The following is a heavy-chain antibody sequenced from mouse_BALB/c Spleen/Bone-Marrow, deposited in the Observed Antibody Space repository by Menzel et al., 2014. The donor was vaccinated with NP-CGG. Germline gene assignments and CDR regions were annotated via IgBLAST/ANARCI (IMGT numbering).Heavy chain of an antibody. Sequence: DVKLVESGAELVKPGASVKLSCTASGFNIKDTYMHWVKQRPEQGLEWIGRIDPANGNTKYDPKFQGKATITADTSSNTAYLQLSSLTSEDTAVYYCARRGDGYYAWFAYWGQGTLVTDSA. J-gene: IGHJ3*01. CDR3: ARRGDGYYAWFAY. CDR2: IDPANGNT. D-gene: IGHD2-3*01. V-gene: IGHV14-3*02. CDR1: GFNIKDTY.